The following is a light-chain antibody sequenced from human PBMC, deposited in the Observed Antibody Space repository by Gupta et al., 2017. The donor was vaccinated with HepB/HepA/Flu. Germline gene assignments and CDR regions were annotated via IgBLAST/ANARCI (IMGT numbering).Light chain of an antibody. CDR2: EVN. CDR3: CSYEGSSTYWV. Sequence: QSALTQPASVSGSPGQSITISCTGTSSDVGTYNLVSWYQQHPGKAPKLMRYEVNKRPSGVSNRFSGYKAGNTASLTISGLQAEDEADYYCCSYEGSSTYWVFGGGTKLTVL. CDR1: SSDVGTYNL. V-gene: IGLV2-23*02. J-gene: IGLJ3*02.